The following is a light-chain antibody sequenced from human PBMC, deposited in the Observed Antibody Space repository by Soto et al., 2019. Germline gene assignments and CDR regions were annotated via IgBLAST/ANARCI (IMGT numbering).Light chain of an antibody. CDR3: HQYNNWPQWT. J-gene: IGKJ1*01. CDR1: QSVSSN. Sequence: EIVMTQSPVTLSVSPGERATLSCRASQSVSSNLAWYQQKPGQAPRLLIYGASTRATGIPARFSDSGSGTEFTLTINSLQSEDFAVYYCHQYNNWPQWTFGQGTKVDIK. CDR2: GAS. V-gene: IGKV3-15*01.